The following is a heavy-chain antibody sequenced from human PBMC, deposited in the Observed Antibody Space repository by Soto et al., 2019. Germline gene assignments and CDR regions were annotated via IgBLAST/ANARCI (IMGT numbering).Heavy chain of an antibody. V-gene: IGHV4-4*02. CDR1: GVSISSHDW. Sequence: QVQLQESGPGLVKPSGTLSLTCAVSGVSISSHDWWTWVRQPPGKGLEWSGESHQSGNTNYNSSRESRVTISVDKSKNQFSLKLTSVTVADTAVYYCATRDSSRFYWGQGTLVTVSS. J-gene: IGHJ4*02. CDR2: SHQSGNT. D-gene: IGHD6-13*01. CDR3: ATRDSSRFY.